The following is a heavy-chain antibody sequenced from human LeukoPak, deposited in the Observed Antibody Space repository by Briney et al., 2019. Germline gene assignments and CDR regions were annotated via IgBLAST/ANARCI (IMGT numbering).Heavy chain of an antibody. CDR3: AKDSGFSSSWQLGY. V-gene: IGHV3-23*01. J-gene: IGHJ4*02. CDR1: GFTFSNHT. Sequence: GGSLRLSCAASGFTFSNHTMSWVRHAPGKGLEWVSDISGSGGSTYYADSVKGRFTISRDNSKNTLYLQMNSLRAEDTAVYYCAKDSGFSSSWQLGYWGQGTQVTVSS. CDR2: ISGSGGST. D-gene: IGHD6-13*01.